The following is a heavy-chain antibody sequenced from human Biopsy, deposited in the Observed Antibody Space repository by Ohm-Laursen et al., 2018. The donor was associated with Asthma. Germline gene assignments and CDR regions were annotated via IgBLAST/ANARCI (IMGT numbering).Heavy chain of an antibody. CDR3: ARVDGVVEPATRMGGMDV. V-gene: IGHV3-30*03. D-gene: IGHD2-15*01. CDR1: EFSFSSYG. CDR2: ISFDGTNK. Sequence: SLRLSCAASEFSFSSYGMHWVRQTPGKGLEWVAVISFDGTNKYYADSVKGRFTISRDNSKNTLDLQMNSLSAEDSAVYYCARVDGVVEPATRMGGMDVWGQGTPVAVSS. J-gene: IGHJ6*02.